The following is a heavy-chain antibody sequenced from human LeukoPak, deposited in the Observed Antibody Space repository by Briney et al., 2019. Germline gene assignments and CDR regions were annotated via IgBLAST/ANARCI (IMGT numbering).Heavy chain of an antibody. J-gene: IGHJ3*02. Sequence: PGGSLRLSCAASGFTFSSYWMSWVRQAPGKGLEWVANIKQDGSEKYYVDSVKGRFTISRDNAKNSLYLQMNSLRAEDTAVYYCARVLRVAEYAFDIWGQGTMVTVSS. CDR1: GFTFSSYW. CDR2: IKQDGSEK. V-gene: IGHV3-7*01. CDR3: ARVLRVAEYAFDI. D-gene: IGHD6-19*01.